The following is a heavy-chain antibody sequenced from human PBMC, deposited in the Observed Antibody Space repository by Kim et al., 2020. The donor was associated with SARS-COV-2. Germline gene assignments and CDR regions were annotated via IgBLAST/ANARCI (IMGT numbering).Heavy chain of an antibody. J-gene: IGHJ4*01. CDR1: GFTFSSYA. V-gene: IGHV3-23*01. CDR3: AKDRSAVGITSLFTY. D-gene: IGHD3-22*01. Sequence: GGSLRLSCAASGFTFSSYAMSWVRQAPGKWLEWVSALSGSGGSTYYADSVKGRVTISGENSKNTLYLQMNILRAEDTAVHYCAKDRSAVGITSLFTYWG. CDR2: LSGSGGST.